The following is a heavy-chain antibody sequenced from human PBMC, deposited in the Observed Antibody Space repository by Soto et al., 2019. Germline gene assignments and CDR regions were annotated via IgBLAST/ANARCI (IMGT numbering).Heavy chain of an antibody. CDR1: GGSISSNKR. Sequence: SETLSLTCAVYGGSISSNKRWSWVRQPPGKGLEWIGEIYHSGSTNYNPSLKSRVTISLDRSKNQFSLKLTSVTAADSAVYYCARDDHIVLVPTSLGAMDVWGQGTTVTVSS. CDR2: IYHSGST. V-gene: IGHV4-4*02. J-gene: IGHJ6*02. CDR3: ARDDHIVLVPTSLGAMDV. D-gene: IGHD2-2*01.